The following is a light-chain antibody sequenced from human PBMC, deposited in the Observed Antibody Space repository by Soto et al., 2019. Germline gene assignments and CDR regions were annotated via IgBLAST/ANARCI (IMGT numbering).Light chain of an antibody. CDR2: AAS. V-gene: IGKV1-39*01. CDR3: QPSYSFPRT. Sequence: DIQMTQSPSSLSASVGDTVTFTCRASQSISEYLNWYQQKPGKAPRLLIYAASNLDNGVPSRFSGSGSGTTFTLTIRSLQPEDFATYYCQPSYSFPRTFGQGTKVEV. J-gene: IGKJ1*01. CDR1: QSISEY.